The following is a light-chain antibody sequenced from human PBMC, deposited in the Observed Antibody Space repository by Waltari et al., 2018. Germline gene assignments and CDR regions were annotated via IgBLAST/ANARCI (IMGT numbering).Light chain of an antibody. V-gene: IGLV2-14*01. CDR1: SSDVGGYNH. CDR2: EVS. CDR3: SSYRNTNSYV. J-gene: IGLJ1*01. Sequence: QSALTQPASVSGSPGQSITISCTGTSSDVGGYNHVSWYQQHPGEAPKLMIYEVSNRPSGVSHRFSGSKSGNTASLTISGLQAEDEAEYYCSSYRNTNSYVFGTGTKVTVL.